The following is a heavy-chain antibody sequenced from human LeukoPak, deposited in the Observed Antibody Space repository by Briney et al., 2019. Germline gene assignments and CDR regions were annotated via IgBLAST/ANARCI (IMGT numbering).Heavy chain of an antibody. V-gene: IGHV1-69*13. CDR2: IIPIFGTA. D-gene: IGHD5-12*01. Sequence: ASVKVSCKASGYTFTTYYIHWVRQAPGQGLEWMGGIIPIFGTANYAQKFQGRVTITADESTSTAYMELSSLRSEDTAVYYCARDGYSGYDFRWFDPWGQGTLVTVSS. CDR3: ARDGYSGYDFRWFDP. CDR1: GYTFTTYY. J-gene: IGHJ5*02.